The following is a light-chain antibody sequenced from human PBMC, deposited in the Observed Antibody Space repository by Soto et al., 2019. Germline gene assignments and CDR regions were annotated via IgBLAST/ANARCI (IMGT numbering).Light chain of an antibody. J-gene: IGKJ1*01. CDR1: QCISPF. V-gene: IGKV1-39*01. Sequence: DIQMPQAPSSLSASVGDRVSVTCRACQCISPFLHWYQQRPGEDPKLLIYAASSLQSGVPSRFSGSGSGADFTLTIGSLQPEDFATYYCQQSYTTPRTFGQGTKV. CDR2: AAS. CDR3: QQSYTTPRT.